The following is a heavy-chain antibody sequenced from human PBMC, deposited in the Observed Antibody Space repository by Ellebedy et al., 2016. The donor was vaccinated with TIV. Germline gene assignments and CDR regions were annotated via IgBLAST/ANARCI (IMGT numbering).Heavy chain of an antibody. J-gene: IGHJ6*02. V-gene: IGHV4-59*01. Sequence: MPSETLSLTCTLPGGSISSYYWSWIRQPPGKGLEWIGYIYNSGSTNYNPSLKSRVTTSVDTSKNQISLILSAVTAADTAVYYCAKENYGMDVWGQGTTVTVSS. CDR2: IYNSGST. CDR1: GGSISSYY. CDR3: AKENYGMDV.